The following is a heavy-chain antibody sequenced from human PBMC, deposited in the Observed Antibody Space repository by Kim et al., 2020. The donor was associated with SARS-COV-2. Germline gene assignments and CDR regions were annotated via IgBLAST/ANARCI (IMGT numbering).Heavy chain of an antibody. CDR2: IVPILGIA. J-gene: IGHJ4*02. D-gene: IGHD1-26*01. V-gene: IGHV1-69*04. CDR3: ASDRRMGGATQLGY. CDR1: GGTFSSYA. Sequence: SVKVSCKASGGTFSSYAITWVRQAPGQGLEWMGRIVPILGIANYAQKFQGRVTITADKSTSTAYMELSSLRSQDTAVHYCASDRRMGGATQLGYWGQGT.